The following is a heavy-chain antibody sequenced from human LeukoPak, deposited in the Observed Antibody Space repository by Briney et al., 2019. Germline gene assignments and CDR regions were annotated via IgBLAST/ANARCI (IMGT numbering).Heavy chain of an antibody. D-gene: IGHD3-10*01. CDR3: ARRVQEARSIGSANWLDP. CDR1: GGSISTYS. V-gene: IGHV4-4*09. J-gene: IGHJ5*02. Sequence: PSETLSLTCTVSGGSISTYSWNWIRQPPRKGLEWIGRIYTSGTTNYNPSLGSRVTISVDTSINQLSLKLSSVTAADTAVYYCARRVQEARSIGSANWLDPWGQGILVTVSS. CDR2: IYTSGTT.